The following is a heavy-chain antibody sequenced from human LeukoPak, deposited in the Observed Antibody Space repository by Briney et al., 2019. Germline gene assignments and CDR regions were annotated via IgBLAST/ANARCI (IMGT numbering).Heavy chain of an antibody. CDR1: GFTFGDYA. Sequence: PGGSLRLSCTASGFTFGDYAMSWFRQAPGKGLEGVGFIRSKAYGGTTEYAASVKGRFTISRDDSKSIAYLQMNSLKTEDTAVYYCTGSTVTTTALFDPWGQGTLVTVSS. V-gene: IGHV3-49*03. CDR2: IRSKAYGGTT. D-gene: IGHD4-17*01. J-gene: IGHJ5*02. CDR3: TGSTVTTTALFDP.